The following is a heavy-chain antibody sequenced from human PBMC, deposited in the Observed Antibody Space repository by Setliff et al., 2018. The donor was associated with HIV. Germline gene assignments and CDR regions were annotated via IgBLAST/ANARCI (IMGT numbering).Heavy chain of an antibody. CDR2: IKNSGNT. V-gene: IGHV4-31*03. Sequence: SETLSLTCTVSGGSISSGDNYWSWIRQHPGKGLEWIGHIKNSGNTDYNPSLKSRVTISLDTSKNQFSLQLSSVTAAATAVYFCARGGYYHPFDHWGQGTLVTVSS. D-gene: IGHD3-3*01. CDR3: ARGGYYHPFDH. CDR1: GGSISSGDNY. J-gene: IGHJ4*02.